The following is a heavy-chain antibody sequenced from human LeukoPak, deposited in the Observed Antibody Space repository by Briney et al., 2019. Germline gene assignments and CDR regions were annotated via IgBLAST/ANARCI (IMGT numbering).Heavy chain of an antibody. V-gene: IGHV4-4*09. CDR3: ARHHRRGSGGTYFDY. J-gene: IGHJ4*02. CDR2: IHSSGGT. Sequence: PSETLSLTCTVSGGSISGYYWDWIRQPPGNGLEWIGYIHSSGGTHYSPSLESRVTMSVDTSKNQFSLKLTSVTAADTAVYYCARHHRRGSGGTYFDYWGQGTLVTVSS. CDR1: GGSISGYY. D-gene: IGHD3-10*01.